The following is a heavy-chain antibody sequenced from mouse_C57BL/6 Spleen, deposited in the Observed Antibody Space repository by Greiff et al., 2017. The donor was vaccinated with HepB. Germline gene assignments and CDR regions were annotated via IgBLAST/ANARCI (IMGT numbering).Heavy chain of an antibody. CDR1: GYTFTSYW. Sequence: QVQLKQSGAELVKPGASVKMSCKASGYTFTSYWITWVKQRPGQGLEWIGDIYPGSGSTNYNEKFKSKATLTVDTSPSTAYMKLSSLTSEDSAVYYGARRYIDVWGTGTTVTVSS. CDR2: IYPGSGST. V-gene: IGHV1-55*01. J-gene: IGHJ1*03. CDR3: ARRYIDV.